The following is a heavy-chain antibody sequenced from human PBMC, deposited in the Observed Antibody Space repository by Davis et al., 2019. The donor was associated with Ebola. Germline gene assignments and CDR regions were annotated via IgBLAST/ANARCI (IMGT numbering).Heavy chain of an antibody. CDR2: VHGGNGNT. V-gene: IGHV1-3*01. J-gene: IGHJ4*02. D-gene: IGHD6-19*01. Sequence: GESLKISCAVSTFTFSTYSMNWVRQAPGQRLEWMGWVHGGNGNTKYSQRFQGRVTITTDTSASTVYLDLTSLRSDDTAVFYCASASFGYNSGWYADYWGPGSLVTVSS. CDR3: ASASFGYNSGWYADY. CDR1: TFTFSTYS.